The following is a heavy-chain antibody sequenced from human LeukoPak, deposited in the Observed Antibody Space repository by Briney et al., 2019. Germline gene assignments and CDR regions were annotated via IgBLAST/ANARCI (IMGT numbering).Heavy chain of an antibody. CDR1: GGSISSGGYS. CDR3: ARSGGPTVRIYYYFGMDV. V-gene: IGHV4-30-2*01. J-gene: IGHJ6*04. Sequence: SETLSLTCAVSGGSISSGGYSWSWIRHPPGKGLEWIGYIYERESTYYNPSLKSRFPLSVDRSKTQFSLKLSSVTAADTAVYYCARSGGPTVRIYYYFGMDVWGKGTTVTVSS. CDR2: IYEREST. D-gene: IGHD2-15*01.